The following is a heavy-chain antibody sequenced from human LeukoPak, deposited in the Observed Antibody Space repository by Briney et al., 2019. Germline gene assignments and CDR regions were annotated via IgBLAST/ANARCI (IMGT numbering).Heavy chain of an antibody. Sequence: GGSLRLSCAASGFTFSSYAMSWVRQAPGKGLEWVSAISGSGGGTYYADSVKGRFTISRDNSKNTLYLQMNSLRAEDTAVYYCAKFSIDWLSYYYYGMDVWGQGTTVTVSS. V-gene: IGHV3-23*01. CDR3: AKFSIDWLSYYYYGMDV. J-gene: IGHJ6*02. CDR1: GFTFSSYA. D-gene: IGHD3-9*01. CDR2: ISGSGGGT.